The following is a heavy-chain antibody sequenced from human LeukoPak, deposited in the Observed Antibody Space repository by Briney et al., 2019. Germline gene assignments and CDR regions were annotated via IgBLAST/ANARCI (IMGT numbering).Heavy chain of an antibody. J-gene: IGHJ4*02. CDR1: GFPFSSYW. D-gene: IGHD6-19*01. Sequence: GGSLRLSCVASGFPFSSYWMTWVRQAPGKGLEWVANIKQDGGKKSYVDSVKGRFTISRDNAKNTLYLQMNSLRAEDTAVYYCARGYSSGLHFDYWGQGTLVTVSS. CDR2: IKQDGGKK. V-gene: IGHV3-7*01. CDR3: ARGYSSGLHFDY.